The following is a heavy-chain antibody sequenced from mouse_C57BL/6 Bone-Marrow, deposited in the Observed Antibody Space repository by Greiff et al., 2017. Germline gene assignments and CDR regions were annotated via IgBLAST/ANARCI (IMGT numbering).Heavy chain of an antibody. CDR3: ARHCTAQPYFDY. D-gene: IGHD3-1*01. V-gene: IGHV5-9*01. CDR2: ISGGGGNT. Sequence: EVKLVESGGGLVKPGGSLKLSCAASGFTFSSYTMSWVRQTPEKRLEWVATISGGGGNTYYPDSVKGRFTISRDNAKNTLYLQMSSLRSEDTALYYCARHCTAQPYFDYWGQGTTLTVSS. CDR1: GFTFSSYT. J-gene: IGHJ2*01.